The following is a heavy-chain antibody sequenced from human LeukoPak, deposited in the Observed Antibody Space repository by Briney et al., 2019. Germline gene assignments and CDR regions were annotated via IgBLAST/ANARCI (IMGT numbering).Heavy chain of an antibody. D-gene: IGHD2/OR15-2a*01. J-gene: IGHJ4*02. Sequence: GGSLRLSCAASGFTFSSYEMNWVRQAPGKGLEWVSYISSSGSTIYYADSVKGRFTISRDNAKNPLYLQMDNLRAEDTGVYYCARDFYDGFALDYWGQGTLVTVSS. V-gene: IGHV3-48*03. CDR2: ISSSGSTI. CDR3: ARDFYDGFALDY. CDR1: GFTFSSYE.